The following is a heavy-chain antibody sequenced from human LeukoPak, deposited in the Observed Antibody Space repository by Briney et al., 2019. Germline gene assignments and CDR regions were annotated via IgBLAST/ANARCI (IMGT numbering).Heavy chain of an antibody. CDR3: ARDPCHGALDY. CDR1: GFTVSSSY. Sequence: GGSLRLSCAASGFTVSSSYMSWVRQAPGKGLEWVANIRQDGTEEYYVDSVRGRFSISKDNAKNSLYLQMNSLRAEDTAVYYCARDPCHGALDYWGQGALVTVSS. D-gene: IGHD2-2*01. J-gene: IGHJ4*02. V-gene: IGHV3-7*03. CDR2: IRQDGTEE.